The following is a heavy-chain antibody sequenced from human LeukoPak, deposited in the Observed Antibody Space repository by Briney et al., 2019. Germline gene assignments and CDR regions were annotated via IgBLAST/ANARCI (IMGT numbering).Heavy chain of an antibody. CDR3: ARDPGTIYYYDSSGSPRPSFDI. D-gene: IGHD3-22*01. Sequence: KPSETLSLTCTASGGSISSSSYYWSWIRQPPGKGLEWVGYIYYSGSTNYNPSLKSRVTISVDTSKNQFSLKLSSVTAADTAVYYCARDPGTIYYYDSSGSPRPSFDIWGQGTMVTVSS. CDR1: GGSISSSSYY. J-gene: IGHJ3*02. V-gene: IGHV4-61*01. CDR2: IYYSGST.